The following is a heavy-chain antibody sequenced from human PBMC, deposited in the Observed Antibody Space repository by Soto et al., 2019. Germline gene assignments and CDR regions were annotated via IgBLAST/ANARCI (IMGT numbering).Heavy chain of an antibody. D-gene: IGHD1-7*01. CDR1: GFTFSSYG. J-gene: IGHJ5*02. Sequence: GGSLRLSCAASGFTFSSYGMHWVRQAPGKGLEWVAVISYDGSNKYYAASVKGRFTISRDNSKNTLYLQMNSLRAEDTAVYYCAKGSSGTMPNWFDPWGQGTLVTVSS. CDR3: AKGSSGTMPNWFDP. V-gene: IGHV3-30*18. CDR2: ISYDGSNK.